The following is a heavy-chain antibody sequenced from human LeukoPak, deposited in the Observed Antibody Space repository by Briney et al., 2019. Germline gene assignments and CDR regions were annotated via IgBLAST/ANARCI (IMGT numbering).Heavy chain of an antibody. CDR2: INPSGGST. CDR3: ARDIRVGYYYGSGSYYDY. CDR1: GYTFTSYY. J-gene: IGHJ4*02. V-gene: IGHV1-46*01. D-gene: IGHD3-10*01. Sequence: ASVKVSCKASGYTFTSYYMHWVRQAPGQGLEWMGIINPSGGSTSYAQKFQGRVTMTRDTSTSTVYMELSSLRSEDTAVYYCARDIRVGYYYGSGSYYDYWGQGTLVTVSS.